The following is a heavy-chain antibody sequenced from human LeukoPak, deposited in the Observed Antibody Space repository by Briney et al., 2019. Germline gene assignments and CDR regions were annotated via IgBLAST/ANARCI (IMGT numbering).Heavy chain of an antibody. D-gene: IGHD6-25*01. J-gene: IGHJ4*02. CDR1: GFTFSSYW. V-gene: IGHV3-7*03. Sequence: GGSLRLSCVASGFTFSSYWMSWVRQAPGKGLEWVANIKEDGSEKDYLDSVKGRFTISRDNAKNSVYLQISSLRADDTAVYYCARDTRGGHFDYWGQETLVTVSS. CDR3: ARDTRGGHFDY. CDR2: IKEDGSEK.